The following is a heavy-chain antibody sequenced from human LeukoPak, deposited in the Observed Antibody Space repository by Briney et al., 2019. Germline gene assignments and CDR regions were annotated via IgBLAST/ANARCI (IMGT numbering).Heavy chain of an antibody. V-gene: IGHV3-23*01. Sequence: PGGSLRLSCAASGFTFSSYAMSWVRQAPGKGLEWVSSISDSGGSTYYADSVKGRFTISRDNSKNTLYLQMNSLRAEDTAVYYCAKTRPLDSSSWSHGDYWGQGTLVTVSS. CDR3: AKTRPLDSSSWSHGDY. J-gene: IGHJ4*02. CDR2: ISDSGGST. D-gene: IGHD6-13*01. CDR1: GFTFSSYA.